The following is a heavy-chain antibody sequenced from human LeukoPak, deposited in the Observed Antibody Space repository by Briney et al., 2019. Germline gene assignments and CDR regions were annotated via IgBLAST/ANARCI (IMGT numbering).Heavy chain of an antibody. D-gene: IGHD4-17*01. J-gene: IGHJ4*02. V-gene: IGHV4-31*03. Sequence: SETLSLTCTVSGGSLSSGGYYWSWIRQHPGKGLEWIGYIYYSGSTYYNPSLKSRVTISVDTSKNQFSLKLSSVTAADTAVYYCARGPGYGDGVDYWGQGTLVTVSS. CDR3: ARGPGYGDGVDY. CDR2: IYYSGST. CDR1: GGSLSSGGYY.